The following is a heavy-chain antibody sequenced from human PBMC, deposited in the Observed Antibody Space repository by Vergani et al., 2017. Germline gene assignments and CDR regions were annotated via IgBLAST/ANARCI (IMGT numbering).Heavy chain of an antibody. CDR3: ARNYYYDTGGRAFDI. CDR2: IYTTGST. J-gene: IGHJ3*02. D-gene: IGHD3-22*01. Sequence: QLQLQESGPGLVKPSETLSLTCTVSGGSISSSSYYWGWIRQPPGKGLEWIGSIYTTGSTNFNPSLKSRLTMSLDTSKNRFSLKLNSVTAADTAVYYCARNYYYDTGGRAFDIWGQGTMVTVSS. CDR1: GGSISSSSYY. V-gene: IGHV4-39*07.